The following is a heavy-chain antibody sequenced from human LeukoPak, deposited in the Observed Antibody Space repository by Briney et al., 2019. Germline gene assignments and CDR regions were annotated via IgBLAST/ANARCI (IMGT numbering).Heavy chain of an antibody. D-gene: IGHD6-6*01. CDR3: TRALSSSSGLDSYHFDY. CDR2: ISYEGRNK. J-gene: IGHJ4*02. V-gene: IGHV3-30*01. Sequence: GRSLRLSCVASGFTFSSHAMHWVRQAPGKGLEWVALISYEGRNKYYADSVKGRFTISRDNSKDTLYLQMNSLRAEDTAVFYCTRALSSSSGLDSYHFDYWGQGALVTVSS. CDR1: GFTFSSHA.